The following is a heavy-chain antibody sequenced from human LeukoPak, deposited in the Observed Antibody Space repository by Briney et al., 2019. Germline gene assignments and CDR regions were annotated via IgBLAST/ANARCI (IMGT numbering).Heavy chain of an antibody. Sequence: GGSLRLSCAASGFTFSSYGMHWVRQAPGKGLEWVSAISVSGGTTYYADSVKGRFTISRDNSKNTLYLQMNSLRAEDTAVYYCAKEIRPNDYWGQGTLVTVSS. V-gene: IGHV3-23*01. D-gene: IGHD4-17*01. J-gene: IGHJ4*02. CDR2: ISVSGGTT. CDR1: GFTFSSYG. CDR3: AKEIRPNDY.